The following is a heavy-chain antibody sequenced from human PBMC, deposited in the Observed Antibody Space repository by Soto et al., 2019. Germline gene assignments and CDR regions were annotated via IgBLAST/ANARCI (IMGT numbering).Heavy chain of an antibody. V-gene: IGHV1-69*01. CDR1: GGTFSSYA. CDR2: IIPIFGTA. Sequence: QVQLVQSGAEVKKPGSSVNVSCKASGGTFSSYAISWVRQAPGQGLEWMGGIIPIFGTANYAQKFQGRVTITADESTSTAYMELSSLRSEDTAVYYCARSRLVRGYYYYYYGMDVWGQGTTVTVSS. J-gene: IGHJ6*02. D-gene: IGHD3-10*01. CDR3: ARSRLVRGYYYYYYGMDV.